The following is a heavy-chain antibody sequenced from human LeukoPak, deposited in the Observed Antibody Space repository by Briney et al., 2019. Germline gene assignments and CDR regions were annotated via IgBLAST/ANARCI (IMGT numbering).Heavy chain of an antibody. J-gene: IGHJ4*02. D-gene: IGHD6-19*01. V-gene: IGHV4-39*01. Sequence: PSETLSLTCTVSGGSISTTTYYWGWIRQPPGKGLDWIGSIYYSGITYYNPSLRSRVTISVDTSKNQFSLKLSSVTAADTAVYYCARRGYSSGWFQEGPYYFDYWGQGTLVTVSS. CDR1: GGSISTTTYY. CDR2: IYYSGIT. CDR3: ARRGYSSGWFQEGPYYFDY.